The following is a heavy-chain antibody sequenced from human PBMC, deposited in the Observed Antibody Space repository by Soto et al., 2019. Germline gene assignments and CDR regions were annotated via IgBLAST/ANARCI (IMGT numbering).Heavy chain of an antibody. V-gene: IGHV3-30-3*02. D-gene: IGHD2-2*01. CDR2: ISYDGSNK. CDR1: GFTFSSYA. J-gene: IGHJ4*02. CDR3: AKSICSTSHSYVHDY. Sequence: GGSLRLSCAASGFTFSSYAMHWVRQAPGKGLEWVAVISYDGSNKYYADSVKGRFTISRDNSKNTLYLQMNSLRAEDTATYYCAKSICSTSHSYVHDYWCQGAPVTVSS.